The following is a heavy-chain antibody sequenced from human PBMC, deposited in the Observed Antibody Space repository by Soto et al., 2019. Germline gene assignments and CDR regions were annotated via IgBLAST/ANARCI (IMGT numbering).Heavy chain of an antibody. CDR3: ERAHDNVIEGAYYFDY. V-gene: IGHV4-59*01. D-gene: IGHD3-22*01. Sequence: QVQLQESGPGLVKPSETLSLPCTVSGGSISSYYWSWIRQPPGKGLEWIGYSYYSGSTSNNPSLKSRVTISVDTSKNQCSLKLSAVTDADTAVYYCERAHDNVIEGAYYFDYWGQGTLVTVSS. CDR2: SYYSGST. J-gene: IGHJ4*02. CDR1: GGSISSYY.